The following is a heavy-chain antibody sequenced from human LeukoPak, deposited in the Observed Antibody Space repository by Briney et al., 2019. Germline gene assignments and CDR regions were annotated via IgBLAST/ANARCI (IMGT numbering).Heavy chain of an antibody. CDR2: ISGSGGST. J-gene: IGHJ4*02. Sequence: VGSLRLSCAASGFTFSSYAMSWVREAPGWGLEWVFAISGSGGSTYYADSVKGRFTISRDNSKNTLYLEMNSLRTEDTAVYYCAKDLFTIPTNYFDYWGQGTLVTVSS. CDR3: AKDLFTIPTNYFDY. V-gene: IGHV3-23*01. CDR1: GFTFSSYA. D-gene: IGHD3-9*01.